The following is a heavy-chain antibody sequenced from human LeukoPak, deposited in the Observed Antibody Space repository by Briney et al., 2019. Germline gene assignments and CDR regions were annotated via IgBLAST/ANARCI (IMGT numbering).Heavy chain of an antibody. CDR3: ARVGYYASGPFSYFDY. D-gene: IGHD3-10*01. CDR1: GFTFSGYA. V-gene: IGHV3-30-3*01. CDR2: ISYDGSNE. Sequence: GRSLRLSCAASGFTFSGYAMHWVRQAPGKGLEWDAGISYDGSNEYYADSVKGRFTISRDNSKYTLYLQMNSLRVEDTAVYYCARVGYYASGPFSYFDYWGQGTLVTVSS. J-gene: IGHJ4*02.